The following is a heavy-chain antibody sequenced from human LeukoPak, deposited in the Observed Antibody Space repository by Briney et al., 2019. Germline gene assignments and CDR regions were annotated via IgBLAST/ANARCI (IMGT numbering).Heavy chain of an antibody. Sequence: SETLSLTCTVSGGSISSYYWSWIRQPPGKGLEWVAFIYYSGSTTYSPSLKSRVTMSVDTSKNQFSMKLRSVTAADTAVYYCAKVSHWFDPWGQGTLVTVSS. CDR3: AKVSHWFDP. J-gene: IGHJ5*02. CDR1: GGSISSYY. CDR2: IYYSGST. V-gene: IGHV4-59*01.